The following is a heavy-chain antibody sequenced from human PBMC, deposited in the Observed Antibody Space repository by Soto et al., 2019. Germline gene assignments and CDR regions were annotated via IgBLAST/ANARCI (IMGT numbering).Heavy chain of an antibody. CDR2: ISSSSSYI. CDR3: ARDFEGSYAFDI. J-gene: IGHJ3*02. V-gene: IGHV3-21*01. CDR1: GFTFGSYS. Sequence: GGSLRLSCAASGFTFGSYSMNWVRQAPGKGLEWVSSISSSSSYIYYADSVKGRFTISRDNAKNSLYLQMNSLRAEDTAVYYCARDFEGSYAFDIWGQGTMVTVSS. D-gene: IGHD1-26*01.